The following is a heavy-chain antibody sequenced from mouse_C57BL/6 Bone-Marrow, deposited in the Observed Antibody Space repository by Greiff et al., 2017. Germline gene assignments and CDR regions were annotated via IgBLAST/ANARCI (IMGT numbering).Heavy chain of an antibody. J-gene: IGHJ4*01. CDR3: ARPTLVATDAMDY. Sequence: SGAELVRPGASVKMSCKASGYTFTSYNMHWVKQTPGQGLEWIGALYPGNGATSYNQKFKGKATLTVDKSSSTAYMQLSRLTSEDSAVYFCARPTLVATDAMDYWCQGTSVTVSS. D-gene: IGHD1-1*01. CDR1: GYTFTSYN. CDR2: LYPGNGAT. V-gene: IGHV1-12*01.